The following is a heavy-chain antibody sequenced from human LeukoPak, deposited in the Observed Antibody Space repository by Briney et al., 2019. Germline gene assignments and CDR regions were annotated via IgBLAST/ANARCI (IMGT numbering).Heavy chain of an antibody. CDR1: GYTSTSYY. D-gene: IGHD2-15*01. J-gene: IGHJ5*02. CDR3: AREEVVGGGWFDP. Sequence: ASVKVSCKASGYTSTSYYMHWVRQAPGRGLEWMGIINPSGGSTSYAQKFQGRVTMTRDMSTSTVYMELSSLRSEDTAVYYCAREEVVGGGWFDPWGQGTLVTVSS. CDR2: INPSGGST. V-gene: IGHV1-46*01.